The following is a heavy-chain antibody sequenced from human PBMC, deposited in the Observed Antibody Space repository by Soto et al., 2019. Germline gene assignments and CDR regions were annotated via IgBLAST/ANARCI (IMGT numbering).Heavy chain of an antibody. J-gene: IGHJ4*02. V-gene: IGHV4-31*03. Sequence: TLSLTCTVSGDSISSGGYFWSWIRQHPGKGLEWIGYIYYSGSTYYNPSLKSRVTISVDTSKNQFSLKLSSVTAADTAVYYCARRPEVATFDYWGQGTLVTVSS. CDR2: IYYSGST. D-gene: IGHD2-15*01. CDR3: ARRPEVATFDY. CDR1: GDSISSGGYF.